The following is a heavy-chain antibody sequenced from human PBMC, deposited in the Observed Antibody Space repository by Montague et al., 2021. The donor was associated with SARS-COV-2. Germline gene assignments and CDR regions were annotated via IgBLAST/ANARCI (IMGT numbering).Heavy chain of an antibody. CDR1: GGSISNSDYS. V-gene: IGHV4-61*02. J-gene: IGHJ4*02. D-gene: IGHD6-13*01. CDR3: ARDVVAAPGTFDY. CDR2: VSASGST. Sequence: TLPLTCTVSGGSISNSDYSRNWIRQPPGKGLEWIGRVSASGSTXYKPSLNSRVTMSVDTSKKQFSLRLSPVTAADTAVYYCARDVVAAPGTFDYWGQGTLVTVSS.